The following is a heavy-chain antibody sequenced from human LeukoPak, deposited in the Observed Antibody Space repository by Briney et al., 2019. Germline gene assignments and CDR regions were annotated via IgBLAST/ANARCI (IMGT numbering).Heavy chain of an antibody. CDR3: ARDSARDYYYYYMDV. CDR1: GYTFTGYY. CDR2: INPNSGGT. J-gene: IGHJ6*03. V-gene: IGHV1-2*02. Sequence: LEASVKVSCKASGYTFTGYYMHWVRQAPGQGLEWMGWINPNSGGTNYAQKFQGRVTMTRDTSISTAYMELSRLRSDDTAVYYCARDSARDYYYYYMDVWGKGTTVTVS.